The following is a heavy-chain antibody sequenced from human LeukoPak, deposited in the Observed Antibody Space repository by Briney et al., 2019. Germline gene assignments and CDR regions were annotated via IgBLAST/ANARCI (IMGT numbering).Heavy chain of an antibody. D-gene: IGHD2-2*01. V-gene: IGHV1-8*03. CDR3: ARGWDPYCSSTSCYPYYYYMDV. CDR1: GYTFTSYD. J-gene: IGHJ6*03. CDR2: MNPNSGNT. Sequence: APVKVSCKASGYTFTSYDINWVRQATGQGLEWMGWMNPNSGNTGYAQKFQGRVTITRNTSISTAYMELSSLRSEDTAVYYCARGWDPYCSSTSCYPYYYYMDVWGKGTTVTVSS.